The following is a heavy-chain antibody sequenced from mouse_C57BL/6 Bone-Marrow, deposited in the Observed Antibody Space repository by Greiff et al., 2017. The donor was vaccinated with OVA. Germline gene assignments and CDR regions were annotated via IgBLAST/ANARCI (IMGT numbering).Heavy chain of an antibody. D-gene: IGHD4-1*01. CDR3: ARGANWDDWYFDV. CDR1: GYAFSSYW. V-gene: IGHV1-80*01. CDR2: IYPGDGDT. Sequence: VQLQQSGAELVKPGASVKISCKASGYAFSSYWMNWVKQRPGKGLEWIGQIYPGDGDTNYNGKFKGKATLTADKSSSTAYMQLSSLTSEDSAVYFCARGANWDDWYFDVWGTGTTVTVSS. J-gene: IGHJ1*03.